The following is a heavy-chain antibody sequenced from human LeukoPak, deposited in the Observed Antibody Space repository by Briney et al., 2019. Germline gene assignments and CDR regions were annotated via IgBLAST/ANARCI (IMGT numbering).Heavy chain of an antibody. CDR3: STGGGTSDY. CDR1: GFTFDNAW. Sequence: GGSLRLSCVVSGFTFDNAWMSWVRQAPGKGLEWVGRIRSRTAGGTTDYGAPVKGRFTISRDDSKNTVYLQMNNLKMEDTAIYYCSTGGGTSDYWGQGTLVTVSS. D-gene: IGHD1-1*01. J-gene: IGHJ4*02. V-gene: IGHV3-15*01. CDR2: IRSRTAGGTT.